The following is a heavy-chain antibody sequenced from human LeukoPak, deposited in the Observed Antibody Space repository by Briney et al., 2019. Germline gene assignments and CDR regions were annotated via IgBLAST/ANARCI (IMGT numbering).Heavy chain of an antibody. D-gene: IGHD3-16*02. J-gene: IGHJ4*02. CDR3: ARVEVIGSTRYFDY. Sequence: SETLSLTCTVSGGSISSGGNYWSWLRQLPGKGLEWIGYIYYVGNTNYNPSLKSRLSMSVDTSKNQFSLSLTSVTAANTAVYYCARVEVIGSTRYFDYWGQGAMVSVSS. CDR2: IYYVGNT. V-gene: IGHV4-31*03. CDR1: GGSISSGGNY.